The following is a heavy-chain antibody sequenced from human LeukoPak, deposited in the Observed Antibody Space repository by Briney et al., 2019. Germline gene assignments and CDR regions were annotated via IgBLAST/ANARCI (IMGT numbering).Heavy chain of an antibody. D-gene: IGHD1-26*01. CDR1: GFTFSSYS. CDR3: ARDRGGSYNAFDI. CDR2: ISSSSSYI. Sequence: GGSLRLSCAASGFTFSSYSANWVRQAPGKGLEWVSSISSSSSYIYYADSVKGRFTISRDNAKNSLYLQMNSLRAEDTAVYYCARDRGGSYNAFDIWGQGTMVTVSS. J-gene: IGHJ3*02. V-gene: IGHV3-21*01.